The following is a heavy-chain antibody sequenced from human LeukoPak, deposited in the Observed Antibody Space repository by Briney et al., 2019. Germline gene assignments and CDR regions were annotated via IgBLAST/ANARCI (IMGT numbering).Heavy chain of an antibody. CDR3: ARDFTGLAFFNY. CDR2: ISRSSDII. Sequence: GGSLRLSCAASGFTFSDYYMSWIRQAPGKGLEWVSYISRSSDIIYYGDSVKGRFTISRDNAKNSLFLQMSSLRAEDTAVYYCARDFTGLAFFNYWGKETLVTVSS. D-gene: IGHD1-14*01. V-gene: IGHV3-11*01. J-gene: IGHJ4*02. CDR1: GFTFSDYY.